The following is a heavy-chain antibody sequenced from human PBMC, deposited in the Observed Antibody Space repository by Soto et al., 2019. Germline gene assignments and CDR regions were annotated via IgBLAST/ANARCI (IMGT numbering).Heavy chain of an antibody. Sequence: ASVKVSCKASGYTFTSYYMHWVRQAPGQGLEWMGIINPSDGSTSYAQKFQGRVTMTRDTSTSTVYMELSSLRSEDTAVYYCARGPSGYDPLYYYYGMDVWGQGTTVTVSS. J-gene: IGHJ6*02. D-gene: IGHD5-12*01. CDR3: ARGPSGYDPLYYYYGMDV. CDR1: GYTFTSYY. CDR2: INPSDGST. V-gene: IGHV1-46*01.